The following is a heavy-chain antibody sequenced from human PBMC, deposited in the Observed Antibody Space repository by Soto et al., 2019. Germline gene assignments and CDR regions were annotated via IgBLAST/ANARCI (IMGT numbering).Heavy chain of an antibody. J-gene: IGHJ6*02. Sequence: GGSLRLSCAASGITFSTYAMSWVRRAPGKGLEWVSTIGSNGADKQYADFVKGRFTVSRDSSKSTLSLQMNSLRAEDTAVYYCAADYLRHNSLNGYYYSYGMDVWGQGTTVTVSS. CDR1: GITFSTYA. CDR3: AADYLRHNSLNGYYYSYGMDV. D-gene: IGHD4-17*01. CDR2: IGSNGADK. V-gene: IGHV3-23*01.